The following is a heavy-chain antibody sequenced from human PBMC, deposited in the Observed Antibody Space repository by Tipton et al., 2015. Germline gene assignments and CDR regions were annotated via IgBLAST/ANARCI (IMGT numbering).Heavy chain of an antibody. D-gene: IGHD4-23*01. CDR3: ARARGRHGGLFDS. V-gene: IGHV4-34*01. CDR2: INHVETT. J-gene: IGHJ4*02. CDR1: GGSFSSNY. Sequence: SLTCAVYGGSFSSNYWSWIRQPPGKGLEWIGEINHVETTKYNPSLKSRVTISVDTSKTQFSLEMRSVTATDTAVYYCARARGRHGGLFDSWGQGTLVTVSS.